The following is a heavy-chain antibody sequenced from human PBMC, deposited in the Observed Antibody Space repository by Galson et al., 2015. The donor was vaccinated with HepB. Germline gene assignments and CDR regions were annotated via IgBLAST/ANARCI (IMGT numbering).Heavy chain of an antibody. CDR3: ATTKFGSGAYWTFDI. CDR2: ISTNGATI. J-gene: IGHJ3*02. Sequence: LSLSCAASASTFSSYTMNWVRQTPGKGLQWISYISTNGATIHYADSVKGRFTIARDNAKNTMWLQMNSLRAEDTAVYYCATTKFGSGAYWTFDIWGQGTLVTVSS. V-gene: IGHV3-48*04. D-gene: IGHD4/OR15-4a*01. CDR1: ASTFSSYT.